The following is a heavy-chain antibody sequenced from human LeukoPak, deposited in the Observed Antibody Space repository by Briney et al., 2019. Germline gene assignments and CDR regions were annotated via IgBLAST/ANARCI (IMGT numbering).Heavy chain of an antibody. J-gene: IGHJ6*03. CDR2: ISAYNGNT. D-gene: IGHD3-3*01. CDR1: GYTFTSNG. CDR3: ARANYDFWSGSMPETNDYYYYMDV. Sequence: ASVKVSCKASGYTFTSNGISWVRQAHGQGLEWMGWISAYNGNTNYAQKLQGRVTMTTDTSTSTAYMELRSLRSDDTAVYYCARANYDFWSGSMPETNDYYYYMDVWGKGTTVTVSS. V-gene: IGHV1-18*01.